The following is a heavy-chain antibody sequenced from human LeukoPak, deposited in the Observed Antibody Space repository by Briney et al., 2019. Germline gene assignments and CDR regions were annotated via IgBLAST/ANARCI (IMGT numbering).Heavy chain of an antibody. D-gene: IGHD2-21*02. CDR1: GGSISSYY. Sequence: SETLSLTCTVSGGSISSYYWSWIRQPPGKGLEWIGYIYYSGSTNYNPSLKSRVTISVDTSKNQFSLRLSPVTAADTAVYYCARAYCGGDCSFDYWGQGTLVTVSS. CDR2: IYYSGST. V-gene: IGHV4-59*08. CDR3: ARAYCGGDCSFDY. J-gene: IGHJ4*02.